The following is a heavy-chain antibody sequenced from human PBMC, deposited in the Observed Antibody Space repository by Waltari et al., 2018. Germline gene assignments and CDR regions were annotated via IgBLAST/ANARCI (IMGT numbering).Heavy chain of an antibody. V-gene: IGHV1-69-2*01. CDR1: GYTFTDYY. Sequence: EVQLVQSGAEVKKPGATVKISCMASGYTFTDYYLLWVQQAPGKGLEWMGRVDPEDGETIYAEKFQGRVTITADTSTDKAYMELSSLRSEDTAVYYCATDRAMIVVVSPGWFDPWGQGTLVTVSS. J-gene: IGHJ5*02. CDR3: ATDRAMIVVVSPGWFDP. CDR2: VDPEDGET. D-gene: IGHD3-22*01.